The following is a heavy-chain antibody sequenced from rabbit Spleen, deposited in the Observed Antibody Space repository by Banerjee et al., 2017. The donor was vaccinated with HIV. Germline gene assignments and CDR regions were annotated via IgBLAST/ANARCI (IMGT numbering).Heavy chain of an antibody. Sequence: QEQLAESGGGLVQPEGSLTLTCKASGFSFSDRDVMCWVRQAPGKGLEWIACINAATAKPVYATWAKGRFTISRTSSTTVTLRMTSLTAADRATYFCARDLLGVIGWNFYLWGPGTLVTVS. CDR1: GFSFSDRDV. CDR2: INAATAKP. J-gene: IGHJ4*01. CDR3: ARDLLGVIGWNFYL. D-gene: IGHD1-1*01. V-gene: IGHV1S45*01.